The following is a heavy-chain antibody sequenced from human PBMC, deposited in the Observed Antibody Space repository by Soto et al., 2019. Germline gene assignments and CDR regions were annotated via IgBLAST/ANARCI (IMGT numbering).Heavy chain of an antibody. CDR2: MSYDGTKQ. CDR3: AKEYGSTWIDH. V-gene: IGHV3-30*18. CDR1: GFPFYVYG. Sequence: GGSLRLSCATSGFPFYVYGMHWVRQAPGKGLEWVAAMSYDGTKQYYVDSVKGRFTISRDNSRNTLFLQLNSLRDEDTAVYYCAKEYGSTWIDHWGQGTPVTVSS. D-gene: IGHD6-13*01. J-gene: IGHJ4*02.